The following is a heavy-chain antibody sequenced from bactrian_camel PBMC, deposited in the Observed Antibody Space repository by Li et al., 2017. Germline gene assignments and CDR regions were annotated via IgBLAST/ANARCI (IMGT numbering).Heavy chain of an antibody. Sequence: HVQLVESGGGSVQAGGSLRLSCAAGRYTYKRNCMGWFRQRPGKDREALAVLWIGGAQTTYADSVKGRFTITRDKAKNTLYLRMNSLKPEDTAMYYCAANFGPYCSGPYLARRANFLGQGTQVTVS. CDR1: RYTYKRNC. J-gene: IGHJ4*01. V-gene: IGHV3S1*01. D-gene: IGHD2*01. CDR2: LWIGGAQT.